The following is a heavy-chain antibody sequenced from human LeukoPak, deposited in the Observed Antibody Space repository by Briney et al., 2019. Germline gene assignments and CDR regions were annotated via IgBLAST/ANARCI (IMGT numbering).Heavy chain of an antibody. J-gene: IGHJ4*02. D-gene: IGHD4-17*01. Sequence: PGGSLRLSCAASGFTFDDYAMHWVRQAPGKGLEWVSGISWNSGSIGYADSVKGRFTISRDNAKNSLYLQMNSLRAEDTALYYCAKDSTDGDYWYYFDYWGQGTLVTVSS. V-gene: IGHV3-9*01. CDR1: GFTFDDYA. CDR2: ISWNSGSI. CDR3: AKDSTDGDYWYYFDY.